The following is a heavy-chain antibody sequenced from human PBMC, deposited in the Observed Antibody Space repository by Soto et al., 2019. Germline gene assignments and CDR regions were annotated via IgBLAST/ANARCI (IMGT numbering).Heavy chain of an antibody. Sequence: WSLRLSCAASGFSFSSYAMSWVRQAPGKGLEWVSAFSSSAGSTYYADSVKGRFTISRDTSKSTLSLQMNSLRADDTAVYYCAKGRESSTSAQYSFDYWGQGTLVTVSS. J-gene: IGHJ4*02. V-gene: IGHV3-23*01. CDR2: FSSSAGST. D-gene: IGHD2-2*01. CDR1: GFSFSSYA. CDR3: AKGRESSTSAQYSFDY.